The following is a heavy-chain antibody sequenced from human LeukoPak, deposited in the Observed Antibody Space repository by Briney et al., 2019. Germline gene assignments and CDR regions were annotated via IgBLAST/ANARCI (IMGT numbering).Heavy chain of an antibody. V-gene: IGHV3-53*01. J-gene: IGHJ4*02. CDR3: ASRNYYDSSGLLDY. CDR1: GFTVNTNY. CDR2: IYSGGST. D-gene: IGHD3-22*01. Sequence: PGGSLRLSCAASGFTVNTNYMSWVRQAPGKGLEWVSVIYSGGSTYYADSVKGRFTISRDNSKNTLYLQMNSLRAEDTAVYYCASRNYYDSSGLLDYWGQGTLVTVSS.